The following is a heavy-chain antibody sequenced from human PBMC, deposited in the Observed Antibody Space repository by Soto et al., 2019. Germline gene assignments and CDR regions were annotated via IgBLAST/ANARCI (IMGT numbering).Heavy chain of an antibody. V-gene: IGHV1-2*02. CDR1: GYTFTGYH. Sequence: GGSGKVAGKASGYTFTGYHIHWVRQAPGQGLDLLGWINPNSGGTNYAQKFQGRVKMNMDTSIRTAYMELSRLRSDDTAVYYCARGRDIVVVPADPENPNYGIDVWGQGTTVTVSS. J-gene: IGHJ6*01. D-gene: IGHD2-2*01. CDR3: ARGRDIVVVPADPENPNYGIDV. CDR2: INPNSGGT.